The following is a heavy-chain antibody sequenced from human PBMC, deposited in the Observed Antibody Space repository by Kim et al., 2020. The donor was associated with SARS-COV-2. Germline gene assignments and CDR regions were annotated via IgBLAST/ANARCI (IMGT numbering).Heavy chain of an antibody. D-gene: IGHD6-13*01. V-gene: IGHV1-18*01. CDR3: ARGPTCIAAAGTSFHCLFRFGTYYYYYGMDV. CDR1: GYTFTSYG. Sequence: ASVKVSCKASGYTFTSYGISWVRQAPGQGLEWMGWISAYNGNTNYAQKLQGRVTMTTDTSTSTAYMELRSLRSDDTAVYYCARGPTCIAAAGTSFHCLFRFGTYYYYYGMDVWGQGTTVTVSS. CDR2: ISAYNGNT. J-gene: IGHJ6*02.